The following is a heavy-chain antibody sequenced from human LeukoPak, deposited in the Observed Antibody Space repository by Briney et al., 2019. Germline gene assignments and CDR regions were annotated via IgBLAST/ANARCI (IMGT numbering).Heavy chain of an antibody. Sequence: GGSLRLSCAAPGFTFSSYWMHWVRQAPGKGLVWVSRISNDGTTTSYADSVKGRFTISRDNAKNTLYLQMNSLRAEDTAVYYCAREGRDYWYFDLWGRGTLVTVSS. CDR2: ISNDGTTT. J-gene: IGHJ2*01. CDR1: GFTFSSYW. CDR3: AREGRDYWYFDL. V-gene: IGHV3-74*01. D-gene: IGHD2-15*01.